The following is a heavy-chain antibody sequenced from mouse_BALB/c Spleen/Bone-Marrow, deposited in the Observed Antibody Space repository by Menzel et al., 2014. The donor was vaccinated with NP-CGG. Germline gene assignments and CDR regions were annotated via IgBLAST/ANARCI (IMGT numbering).Heavy chain of an antibody. J-gene: IGHJ2*01. CDR2: IYWDDDK. V-gene: IGHV8-12*01. D-gene: IGHD2-4*01. CDR3: SPIFDYYYFLY. Sequence: QVTLKECGPGILQPSQTLSLTCSFSGFSLSTSGMGVSWIRQPSGEGVEWLVNIYWDDDKGYNPFLKSRLTISKEISKNQLFLNITNFHTSDTSTYYYSPIFDYYYFLYWGQRTTLTVSS. CDR1: GFSLSTSGMG.